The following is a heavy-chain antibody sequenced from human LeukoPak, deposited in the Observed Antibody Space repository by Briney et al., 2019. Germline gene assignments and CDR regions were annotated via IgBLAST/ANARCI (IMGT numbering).Heavy chain of an antibody. J-gene: IGHJ4*02. CDR1: GGSISSSSYH. D-gene: IGHD3-9*01. V-gene: IGHV4-39*01. Sequence: SETVSLTCTVSGGSISSSSYHWGWIRQPPGKGLEWSGSSYYSGSTYYNPSLKSRVTISVDTSKNQFSLKLSSVTAADTAVYYCARHYTAFDWLPKPHFDYWGQGTLVTVSS. CDR2: SYYSGST. CDR3: ARHYTAFDWLPKPHFDY.